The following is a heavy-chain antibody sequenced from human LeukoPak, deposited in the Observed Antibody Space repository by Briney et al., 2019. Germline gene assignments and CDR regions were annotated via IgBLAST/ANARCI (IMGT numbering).Heavy chain of an antibody. D-gene: IGHD1-26*01. J-gene: IGHJ5*02. CDR3: AKGGGQYNWFDP. CDR1: EFTFNSYG. CDR2: ISYDGRNE. V-gene: IGHV3-30*18. Sequence: GGSLRLSCAASEFTFNSYGMHWVRQAPGKGLEWVAVISYDGRNEYYADSVRGRFTISRDNSKKTLDLQMNSLRAEDTAVYYCAKGGGQYNWFDPWGQGTLVTVSS.